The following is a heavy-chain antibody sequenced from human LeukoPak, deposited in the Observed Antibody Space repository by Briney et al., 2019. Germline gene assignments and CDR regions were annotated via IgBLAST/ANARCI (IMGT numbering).Heavy chain of an antibody. CDR2: ISINGGST. J-gene: IGHJ3*02. D-gene: IGHD3-10*01. Sequence: GGSLRLSCSASGFTFSSYAMHWVRQAPGKGLEYVSGISINGGSTDYADSVKGRFTISRDNSKNTVYLQMSSLRAEATAVYYCVKESRVVRGVIMDAFDMWGQGTMVTVSS. CDR3: VKESRVVRGVIMDAFDM. V-gene: IGHV3-64D*06. CDR1: GFTFSSYA.